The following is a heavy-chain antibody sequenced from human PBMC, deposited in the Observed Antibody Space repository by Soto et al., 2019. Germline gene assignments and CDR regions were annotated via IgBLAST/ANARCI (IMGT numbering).Heavy chain of an antibody. CDR1: SGSVSNYSYY. CDR3: ARHRYSTSSWFDP. J-gene: IGHJ5*02. D-gene: IGHD6-6*01. Sequence: QLQLQESGPGLVKPSETLSLTCTVSSGSVSNYSYYWGWIRQPPGKGLEWIGSIYYTGTTYYSPSLTSRVTISVDTSKNQFSLRLRSVTAADTAVYYCARHRYSTSSWFDPWGQGTLVTVSS. CDR2: IYYTGTT. V-gene: IGHV4-39*01.